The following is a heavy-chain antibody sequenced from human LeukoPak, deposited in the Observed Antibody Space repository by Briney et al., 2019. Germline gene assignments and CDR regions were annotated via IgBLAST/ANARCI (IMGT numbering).Heavy chain of an antibody. J-gene: IGHJ4*02. CDR3: ARGRRSYGLGQDY. CDR2: MNPNSGNT. V-gene: IGHV1-8*01. D-gene: IGHD5-18*01. Sequence: ASVKVSCKATGYTFTSYDINWVRQATGQGLEWMGRMNPNSGNTGYAQKLQGRVTRTRNTSIGTAYMKLSSLRSEDTAVYYWARGRRSYGLGQDYWGQGTWVTVSS. CDR1: GYTFTSYD.